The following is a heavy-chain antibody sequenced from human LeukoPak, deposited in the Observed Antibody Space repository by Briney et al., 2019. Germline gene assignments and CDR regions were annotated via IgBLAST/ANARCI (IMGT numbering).Heavy chain of an antibody. V-gene: IGHV3-23*01. CDR3: AKFESGSAFYYYYGMDV. CDR2: ISGSGGSI. Sequence: PGGSLRLSCAASGFTFSSYAMSWVRQAPGKGLEWVSAISGSGGSIYYADSVKGRFTISRDNSKNTLYLQMNSLRAEDTAVYYCAKFESGSAFYYYYGMDVWGQGTTVTVSS. CDR1: GFTFSSYA. D-gene: IGHD5-12*01. J-gene: IGHJ6*02.